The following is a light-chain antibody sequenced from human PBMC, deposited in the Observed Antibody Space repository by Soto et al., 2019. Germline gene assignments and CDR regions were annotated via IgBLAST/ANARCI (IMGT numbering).Light chain of an antibody. CDR2: GAS. J-gene: IGKJ2*01. Sequence: DIQMTQSPSSLSASVGARVTITCRASQSISSYLNWYQQKPGKAPRLLIYGASSLQIGVPSRFSGRGSGSDFTLTISSLQPEDFASYHCQQSYSIPYTFGQGTNLAIK. CDR1: QSISSY. V-gene: IGKV1-39*01. CDR3: QQSYSIPYT.